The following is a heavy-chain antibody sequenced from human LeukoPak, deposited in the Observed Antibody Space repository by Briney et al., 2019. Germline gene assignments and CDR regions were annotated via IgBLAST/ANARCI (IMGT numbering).Heavy chain of an antibody. CDR2: ISYDGSNK. CDR3: AKDMGGNSEDAFDI. CDR1: GFTFSSYA. D-gene: IGHD4-23*01. J-gene: IGHJ3*02. Sequence: GGSLRLSCAASGFTFSSYAMHWVRQAPGKGLEWVAVISYDGSNKYYADSVKGRFTISRDNAKNSLYLQMNSLRAEDTALYYCAKDMGGNSEDAFDIWGQGTMVTVSS. V-gene: IGHV3-30-3*01.